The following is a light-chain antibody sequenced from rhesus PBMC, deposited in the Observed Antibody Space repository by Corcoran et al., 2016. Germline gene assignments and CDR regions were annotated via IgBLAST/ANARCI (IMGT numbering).Light chain of an antibody. CDR2: EVG. Sequence: QAASTQSPSVSGSPGQSVIISRTGTSSDIGGYNRVSWYQQHPGKAPKLMIYEVGKRPSWVAERFSGSKSGNTASLTISGLQAEDDDDYDCSSYASSNTFIFGAGTRLTVL. CDR1: SSDIGGYNR. CDR3: SSYASSNTFI. V-gene: IGLV2-13*03. J-gene: IGLJ1*01.